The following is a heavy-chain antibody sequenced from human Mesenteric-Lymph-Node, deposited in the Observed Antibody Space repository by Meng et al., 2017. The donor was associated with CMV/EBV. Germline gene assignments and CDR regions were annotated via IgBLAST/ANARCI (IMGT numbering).Heavy chain of an antibody. J-gene: IGHJ5*02. Sequence: GGSLRLSCAASGFTFSSYAMSWVRQAPGKGLEWVSYIGSGSSIYYADSVKGRFTISRDNAKNSLYLQMNSLRVEDTAVYYCAREKDDSFDPWGQGTLVTVSS. V-gene: IGHV3-69-1*02. CDR2: IGSGSSI. CDR1: GFTFSSYA. D-gene: IGHD3-3*01. CDR3: AREKDDSFDP.